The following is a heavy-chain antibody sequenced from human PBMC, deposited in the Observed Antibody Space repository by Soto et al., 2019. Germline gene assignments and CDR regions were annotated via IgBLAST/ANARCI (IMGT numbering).Heavy chain of an antibody. CDR1: GGSFSTYY. CDR3: ARGLNWNYGAFDY. Sequence: SETLSLTCAVYGGSFSTYYWSWIRQPPGKGLEWIGEINHRGSTNYNPSLKSRVTISVDTSKNQFSLKLSSVTAADRAVYYCARGLNWNYGAFDYWGQGTVVTVSS. CDR2: INHRGST. D-gene: IGHD1-7*01. V-gene: IGHV4-34*01. J-gene: IGHJ4*02.